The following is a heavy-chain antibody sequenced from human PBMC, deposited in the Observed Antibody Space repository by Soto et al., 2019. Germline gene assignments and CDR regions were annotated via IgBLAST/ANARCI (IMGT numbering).Heavy chain of an antibody. J-gene: IGHJ6*02. V-gene: IGHV3-9*01. CDR3: AKSMGGTANGMDV. D-gene: IGHD2-15*01. Sequence: EVQLVESGGGLVQPGRSLRLSCAASGFRFDDYGLHWVRQVPGKGLEWVSGISYYSGSIGYAASVKGRVTISRDNAKNSLYLQRNSGRAEDTALYYCAKSMGGTANGMDVWGQGTTVTVSS. CDR2: ISYYSGSI. CDR1: GFRFDDYG.